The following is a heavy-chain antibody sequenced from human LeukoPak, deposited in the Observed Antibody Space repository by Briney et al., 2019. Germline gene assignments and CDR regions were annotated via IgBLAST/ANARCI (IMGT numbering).Heavy chain of an antibody. J-gene: IGHJ3*02. D-gene: IGHD3-10*01. CDR3: AREKSGRAAFDI. CDR1: GYTFTSCY. V-gene: IGHV1-46*01. CDR2: INPSGGST. Sequence: GASVKVSCKASGYTFTSCYMHWVRQAPGQGLEWMGIINPSGGSTSYAQKFQGRVTMTRDTCTSTVYMELSSLRSEDTAVYYCAREKSGRAAFDIWGQGTMVTVSS.